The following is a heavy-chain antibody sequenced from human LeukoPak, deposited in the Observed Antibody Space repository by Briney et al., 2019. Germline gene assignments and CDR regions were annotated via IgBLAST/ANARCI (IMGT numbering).Heavy chain of an antibody. J-gene: IGHJ4*02. V-gene: IGHV4-34*01. CDR3: ARGYDFWSGYTFDY. CDR1: GGSFSGYY. CDR2: INHSGNT. D-gene: IGHD3-3*01. Sequence: PSETLSLTCAVYGGSFSGYYWSWIRQPPGKGLEWIGEINHSGNTNYNPSLKSRVTISVDRSKNQFSLKLSSVTAADTAVYYCARGYDFWSGYTFDYWGQGTLVTVSS.